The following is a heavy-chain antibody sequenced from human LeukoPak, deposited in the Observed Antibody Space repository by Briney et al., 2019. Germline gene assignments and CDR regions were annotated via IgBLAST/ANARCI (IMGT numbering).Heavy chain of an antibody. CDR2: IWYDGSNK. D-gene: IGHD3-22*01. CDR1: GFTFSSYG. V-gene: IGHV3-33*01. CDR3: ARERFPTYYYDSSGYYGGAFDI. Sequence: GRSLRLSCAASGFTFSSYGMHWVRQAPGKGLEWVAVIWYDGSNKYYADSAKGRFTISRDNSKNTLYLQMNSLRAEDTAVYYCARERFPTYYYDSSGYYGGAFDIWGQGTMVTVSS. J-gene: IGHJ3*02.